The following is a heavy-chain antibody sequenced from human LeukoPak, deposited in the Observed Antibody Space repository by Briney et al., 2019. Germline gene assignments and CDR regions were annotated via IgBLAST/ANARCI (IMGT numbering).Heavy chain of an antibody. J-gene: IGHJ4*02. CDR2: IKQDGSEK. CDR3: ARTIVATLTIDY. V-gene: IGHV3-7*01. Sequence: GGALRLSCAASGFTFSSYWMSWVRQAPGKGGEGVANIKQDGSEKYYVDSVKGRFTISRDNAKNSLYLQMNSLSAEDTAVYYCARTIVATLTIDYWGQGTLVTVSS. CDR1: GFTFSSYW. D-gene: IGHD5-12*01.